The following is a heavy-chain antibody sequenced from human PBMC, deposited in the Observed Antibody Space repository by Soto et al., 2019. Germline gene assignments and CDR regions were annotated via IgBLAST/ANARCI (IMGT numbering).Heavy chain of an antibody. V-gene: IGHV5-51*01. J-gene: IGHJ6*02. D-gene: IGHD4-17*01. Sequence: ESLKISCEGSGFSFTRYTIGWVRQMPGKGLEWMGIINPGDSESRYSPSFQGQVTISADKSISTAYLQWSSLKASDTAMYYCTLYYGDSYYYYNGMDVWGQGTTVTVSS. CDR2: INPGDSES. CDR3: TLYYGDSYYYYNGMDV. CDR1: GFSFTRYT.